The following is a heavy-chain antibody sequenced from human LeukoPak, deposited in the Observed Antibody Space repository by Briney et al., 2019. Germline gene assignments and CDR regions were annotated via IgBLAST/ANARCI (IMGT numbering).Heavy chain of an antibody. J-gene: IGHJ4*02. V-gene: IGHV4-39*01. CDR2: IYYSGST. CDR1: GGSISSSSYY. Sequence: RPSETLSLTCTVSGGSISSSSYYWGWIRQPPGKGLEWIGSIYYSGSTYYNPSLKSRVTISVDTSKNQFSLKLSSVTAADTAVYYCARLRIRGEIGFWGQGTLVTVSS. D-gene: IGHD2/OR15-2a*01. CDR3: ARLRIRGEIGF.